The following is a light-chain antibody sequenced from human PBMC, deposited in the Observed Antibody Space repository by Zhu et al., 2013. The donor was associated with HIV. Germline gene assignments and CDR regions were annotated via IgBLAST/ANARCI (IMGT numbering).Light chain of an antibody. CDR2: DDS. CDR3: ATWDDSLSGWV. Sequence: SYELTQPPSVSVSPGQTARITCSGEALPKEYAYWYQQKPGQAPVVVVYDDSDRPSGIPERFSGSKSGTSASLAISGLRSEDEADYYCATWDDSLSGWVFGGGTKLTVL. V-gene: IGLV3-25*02. J-gene: IGLJ3*02. CDR1: ALPKEY.